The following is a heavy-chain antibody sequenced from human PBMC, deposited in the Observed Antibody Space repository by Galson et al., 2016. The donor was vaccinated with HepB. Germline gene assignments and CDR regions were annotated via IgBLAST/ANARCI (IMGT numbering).Heavy chain of an antibody. CDR1: GFTFTTYE. D-gene: IGHD6-19*01. J-gene: IGHJ4*02. CDR3: ARVRWLEPLDY. CDR2: ISSYGSTI. Sequence: SLRLSCAASGFTFTTYEMTWVRQAPGKGLEWISYISSYGSTIYYADSVKGRLTISRDNAENSLYLQMNSRRAEDTAVYYCARVRWLEPLDYWGQGTLVTVSS. V-gene: IGHV3-48*03.